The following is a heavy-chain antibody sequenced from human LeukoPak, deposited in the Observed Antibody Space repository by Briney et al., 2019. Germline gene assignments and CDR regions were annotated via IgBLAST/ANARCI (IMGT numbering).Heavy chain of an antibody. CDR3: ARARDDYYDSSGYYLFDY. V-gene: IGHV1-69*13. J-gene: IGHJ4*02. Sequence: SVKVSCKASGGTFSSYAISWVRQAPGQGLEWMGGIIPIFGTANYAQKFQGRVTITADESTSTAYMELSSLGSEDTAVYYCARARDDYYDSSGYYLFDYWGQGTLVTVSS. CDR1: GGTFSSYA. CDR2: IIPIFGTA. D-gene: IGHD3-22*01.